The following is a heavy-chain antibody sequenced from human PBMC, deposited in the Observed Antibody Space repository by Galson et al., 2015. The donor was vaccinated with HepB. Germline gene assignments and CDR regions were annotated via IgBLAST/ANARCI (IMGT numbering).Heavy chain of an antibody. V-gene: IGHV3-30*19. J-gene: IGHJ6*02. CDR1: TFRGHG. D-gene: IGHD2-15*01. CDR2: ISNDGSRQ. CDR3: ARDVDSEVGVGTMDV. Sequence: TFRGHGMHWVRQVPGEGLDWVAAISNDGSRQLYKDSVEGRFTISRDDSKNTLYLQMNMLRHEDTSVYHCARDVDSEVGVGTMDVWGPGTTVVVSS.